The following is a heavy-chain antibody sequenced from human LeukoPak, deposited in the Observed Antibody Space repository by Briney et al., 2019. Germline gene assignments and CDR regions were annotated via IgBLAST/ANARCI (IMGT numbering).Heavy chain of an antibody. CDR1: GDSISSGSYY. CDR2: IYVSGTT. V-gene: IGHV4-61*02. Sequence: PSETLSLTCIVSGDSISSGSYYWTWIRQPAGKGLEWIGRIYVSGTTNYNPSLKSRVTISVDTSKNQFSLKLSSVTAADTAVYYCASNLITMVRGVMNDWGQGTLVTVSS. J-gene: IGHJ4*02. CDR3: ASNLITMVRGVMND. D-gene: IGHD3-10*01.